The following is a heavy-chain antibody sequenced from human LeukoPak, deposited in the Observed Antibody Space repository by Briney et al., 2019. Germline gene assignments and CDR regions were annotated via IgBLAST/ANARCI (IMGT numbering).Heavy chain of an antibody. CDR3: ARDRTVTHAFDI. Sequence: SETLSLTCTVSGGSISSYSCNWIRQPAGKGLEWIGHIYASGSTNYNPSLKSRVTMSVDTSKNQFSLKLSSVTAADTAVYYCARDRTVTHAFDIWGQGTMVTVSS. CDR2: IYASGST. D-gene: IGHD4-17*01. V-gene: IGHV4-4*07. CDR1: GGSISSYS. J-gene: IGHJ3*02.